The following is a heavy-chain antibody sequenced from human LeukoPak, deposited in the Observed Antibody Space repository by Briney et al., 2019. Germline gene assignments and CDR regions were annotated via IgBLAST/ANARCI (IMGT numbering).Heavy chain of an antibody. Sequence: QPGGSLRLSCAASEFTFSDYWMSWVRQAPGKGPEWVANIKKDGSEEHYVDSVKGRFTVSRDNAKNSLYLQMNSLRVEDTAVYYCATYDNCVAGDVWGQGTTVSVSS. D-gene: IGHD1-20*01. CDR2: IKKDGSEE. CDR1: EFTFSDYW. J-gene: IGHJ6*02. CDR3: ATYDNCVAGDV. V-gene: IGHV3-7*01.